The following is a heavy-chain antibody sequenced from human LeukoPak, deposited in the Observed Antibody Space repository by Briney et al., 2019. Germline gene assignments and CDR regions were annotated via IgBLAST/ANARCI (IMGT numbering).Heavy chain of an antibody. J-gene: IGHJ2*01. CDR3: ARRGLNWYFDL. CDR2: IYTSGNT. V-gene: IGHV4-4*07. CDR1: GGSISNYY. Sequence: SETLSLTCTVSGGSISNYYWSWIRQPAGKALEWIGSIYTSGNTNYNPSLKSRVTMSADTSKNQFSLKLSSVTAADTAVYYCARRGLNWYFDLWGRGTLVTVSS.